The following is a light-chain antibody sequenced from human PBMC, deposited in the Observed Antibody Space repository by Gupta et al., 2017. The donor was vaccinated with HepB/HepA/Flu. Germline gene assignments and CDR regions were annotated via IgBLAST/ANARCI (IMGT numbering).Light chain of an antibody. CDR3: QQYDSTPCT. V-gene: IGKV4-1*01. Sequence: DIVMTQSPYSLAVSLGERATINCKSSQSVLYSSNNKNYLAWYQQKPGQPPKLLIYWASTRESGVPDSFSGRGSGTDFTLTISSRQAEDVAVYYCQQYDSTPCTFGQGTKMEIK. CDR1: QSVLYSSNNKNY. CDR2: WAS. J-gene: IGKJ2*02.